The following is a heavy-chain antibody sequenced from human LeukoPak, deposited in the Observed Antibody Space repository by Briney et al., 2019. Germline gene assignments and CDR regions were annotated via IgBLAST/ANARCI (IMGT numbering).Heavy chain of an antibody. D-gene: IGHD3-22*01. CDR3: ARGVYYYDSSGYYFDY. J-gene: IGHJ4*02. CDR2: IWYDGSNK. Sequence: GGSLRLSCAASGFTFSSYGMHWVRQAPGKGLEWVAVIWYDGSNKYYADSVKGRFTISRDNSKNTLYLQMNSLRAEDTAVYYCARGVYYYDSSGYYFDYWGQGTLVTVSS. V-gene: IGHV3-33*01. CDR1: GFTFSSYG.